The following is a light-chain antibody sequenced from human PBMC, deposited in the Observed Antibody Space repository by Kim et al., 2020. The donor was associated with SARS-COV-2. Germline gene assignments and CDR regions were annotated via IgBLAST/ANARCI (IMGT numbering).Light chain of an antibody. V-gene: IGLV3-19*01. CDR2: AKN. J-gene: IGLJ1*01. Sequence: SSELTQDPAVSVALGQTVRITCQGDSLRSYYATWYQQKPGQAPVLVTYAKNNRPSGIPDRFSASSSGNTASLTITGAQAEDEADYYCNSRDSSGNLYVFGTGTKVTVL. CDR1: SLRSYY. CDR3: NSRDSSGNLYV.